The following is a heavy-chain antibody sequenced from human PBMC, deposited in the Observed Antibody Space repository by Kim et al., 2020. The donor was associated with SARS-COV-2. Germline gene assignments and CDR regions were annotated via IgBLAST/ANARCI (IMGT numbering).Heavy chain of an antibody. J-gene: IGHJ5*02. CDR1: GGSVITSSSY. V-gene: IGHV4-39*01. CDR3: ARRKAGEDWSDP. CDR2: IYFTGST. Sequence: SETLSLNCTVSGGSVITSSSYWGWIRQPPGKGLEWIGGIYFTGSTYYNPSLKSRVSISVDTSKNQYSLNLSSVTAADTAVYYCARRKAGEDWSDPWGQGTLVIVSS. D-gene: IGHD7-27*01.